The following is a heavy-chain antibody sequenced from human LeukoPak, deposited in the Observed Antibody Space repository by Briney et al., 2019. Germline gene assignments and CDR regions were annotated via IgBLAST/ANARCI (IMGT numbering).Heavy chain of an antibody. CDR2: ISGSGGST. D-gene: IGHD3-22*01. CDR3: AKYGDESSGYYSD. CDR1: GFTFSNYA. V-gene: IGHV3-23*01. Sequence: GGSLRLSCAASGFTFSNYAMSWVRQAPGKGLEWASAISGSGGSTYYADSVKGRFTISRDNSKNTLYLQMNSLRAEDTAVYYCAKYGDESSGYYSDWGQGTLVTVSS. J-gene: IGHJ4*02.